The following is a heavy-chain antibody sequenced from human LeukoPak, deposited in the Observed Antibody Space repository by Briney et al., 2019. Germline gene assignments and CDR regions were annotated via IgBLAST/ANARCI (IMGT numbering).Heavy chain of an antibody. V-gene: IGHV4-39*07. CDR3: ARNGGSGWPHYYYYMDV. D-gene: IGHD6-19*01. CDR2: IFYSGST. Sequence: SETLSLTCTVSSGSISTSNYYWGWVRQPPGKALEWIGNIFYSGSTYYSPSLKSRVTISLDTSRNQFSLKLSSVTAADTAVYYCARNGGSGWPHYYYYMDVWGKGTTVTVSS. CDR1: SGSISTSNYY. J-gene: IGHJ6*03.